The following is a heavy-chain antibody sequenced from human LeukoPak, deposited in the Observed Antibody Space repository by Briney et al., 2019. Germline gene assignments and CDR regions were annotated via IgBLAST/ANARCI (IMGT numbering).Heavy chain of an antibody. V-gene: IGHV3-21*01. CDR1: GFTFSSYS. CDR2: ISSSSSYI. D-gene: IGHD1-26*01. J-gene: IGHJ4*02. Sequence: GGSLRLSCAASGFTFSSYSMNWVRQAPGKGLEWVSSISSSSSYIYYADSVKGRFTISRDSAKNSLYLQMNSLRAEDTAVYYCARGRFSGSSDFDYWGQGTLVTVSS. CDR3: ARGRFSGSSDFDY.